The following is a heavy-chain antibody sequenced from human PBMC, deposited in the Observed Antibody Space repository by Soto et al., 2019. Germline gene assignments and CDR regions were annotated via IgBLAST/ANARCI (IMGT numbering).Heavy chain of an antibody. J-gene: IGHJ3*02. CDR3: AKTANGWFSAFDI. D-gene: IGHD6-19*01. CDR1: GFTFSSYA. CDR2: ISGSGGTT. Sequence: EVQLLESGGGLVQPGGSLRLSCAASGFTFSSYAMSWVRQAPGKGLECVSAISGSGGTTYYADSVKGRFTFSRDNSKNTLYLQMNSLRAEDTAVYYCAKTANGWFSAFDIWGQGTTVTVSS. V-gene: IGHV3-23*01.